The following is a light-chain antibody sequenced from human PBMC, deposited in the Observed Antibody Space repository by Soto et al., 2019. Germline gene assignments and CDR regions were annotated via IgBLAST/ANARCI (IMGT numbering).Light chain of an antibody. CDR3: LQYGSSVLT. CDR2: DTS. V-gene: IGKV3-15*01. J-gene: IGKJ4*01. CDR1: QSLTSN. Sequence: VMTQSPATLSVSPGERATLSCRASQSLTSNLAWYQQKPGQAPRLLIYDTSTRATGIPARFSGSGSGTEFTLTISSLQSEDFAVYYCLQYGSSVLTFGGGTKVDIK.